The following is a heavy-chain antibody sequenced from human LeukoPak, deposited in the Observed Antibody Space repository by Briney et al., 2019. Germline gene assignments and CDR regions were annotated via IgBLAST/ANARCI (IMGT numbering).Heavy chain of an antibody. Sequence: GGSLRLSYAASGFTVSSNYMSWVRQAPGKGLEWVSVIYSGGSTYYADSVKGRFTISRHNSKNTLYLQMNSLRAEDTAVYYCARGIAAAGTWYFDYWGQGTLVTVSS. CDR1: GFTVSSNY. CDR2: IYSGGST. D-gene: IGHD6-13*01. CDR3: ARGIAAAGTWYFDY. V-gene: IGHV3-53*04. J-gene: IGHJ4*02.